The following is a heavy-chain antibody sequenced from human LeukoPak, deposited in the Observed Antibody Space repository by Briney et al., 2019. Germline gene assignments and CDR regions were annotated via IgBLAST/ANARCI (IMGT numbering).Heavy chain of an antibody. V-gene: IGHV2-5*02. CDR2: IYWDDDK. D-gene: IGHD5-18*01. Sequence: SGPTLVNPTQTLTLTCTFSGFSLSTSGMGVGWIRQPPGKALGWLALIYWDDDKDYSPSLKSRLTITKDTSKNQVVLIMTNMDPVDTATYYCAHRRGRYGPYYFDFWGQGTLVTVSS. J-gene: IGHJ4*02. CDR1: GFSLSTSGMG. CDR3: AHRRGRYGPYYFDF.